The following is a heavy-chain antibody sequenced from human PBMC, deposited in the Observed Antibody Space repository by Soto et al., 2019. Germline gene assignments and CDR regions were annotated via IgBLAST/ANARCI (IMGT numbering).Heavy chain of an antibody. V-gene: IGHV1-2*02. J-gene: IGHJ5*02. CDR1: GYTFTDYY. D-gene: IGHD6-19*01. CDR3: ARGALTVANWFDP. Sequence: QVQLVQSGAEVKKPGASVKVSCKASGYTFTDYYMNWVRQAPGQGLEWMGWINPNNGVTNYAQKFQGKVTITRDTSISTAYMDLSRLRSDDTALYYCARGALTVANWFDPCGQGTQVTVSS. CDR2: INPNNGVT.